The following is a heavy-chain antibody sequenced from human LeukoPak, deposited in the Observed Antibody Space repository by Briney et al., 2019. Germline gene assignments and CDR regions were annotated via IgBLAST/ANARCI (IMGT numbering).Heavy chain of an antibody. V-gene: IGHV3-48*01. CDR3: ASDPYYYDSIGFFP. CDR2: ISSSSSTI. J-gene: IGHJ5*02. CDR1: GFTFSSYS. Sequence: GGSLRLSCAASGFTFSSYSMNWVRQAPGKGLEWVSYISSSSSTIYYADSVKGRFTISRDNAKNSLYLQMNSLRAEDTAVYYCASDPYYYDSIGFFPWGQGTLVTVSS. D-gene: IGHD3-22*01.